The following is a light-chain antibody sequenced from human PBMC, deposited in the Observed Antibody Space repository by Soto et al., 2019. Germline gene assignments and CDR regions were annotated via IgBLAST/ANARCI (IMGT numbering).Light chain of an antibody. Sequence: QSVLTQPASVSGSPGQSITISCTGTSGDLGSYNRVSWYQQHPGKAPKLIIYEVTARPSGVSNRFSGSKSGNTASLTISGPQAEDEAEYYCSSYTNINTRACVFGTGTKLTVL. CDR1: SGDLGSYNR. J-gene: IGLJ1*01. CDR3: SSYTNINTRACV. V-gene: IGLV2-14*01. CDR2: EVT.